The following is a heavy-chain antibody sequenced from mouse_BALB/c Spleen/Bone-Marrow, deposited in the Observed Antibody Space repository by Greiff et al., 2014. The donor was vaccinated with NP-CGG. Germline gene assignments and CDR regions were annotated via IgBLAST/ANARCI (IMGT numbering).Heavy chain of an antibody. J-gene: IGHJ3*01. CDR2: IDTSDSYI. D-gene: IGHD2-14*01. CDR1: GYTLTDYW. Sequence: VQLQQSGAGLVMPGASVKMSCKASGYTLTDYWMHWVKQRPGQGLEWIGAIDTSDSYISYNQKFKGKATLTVDESSSTAYMQSSSLTSEDSAVYHCARSDYRYDPLANWGQGTLVTVSA. CDR3: ARSDYRYDPLAN. V-gene: IGHV1-69*01.